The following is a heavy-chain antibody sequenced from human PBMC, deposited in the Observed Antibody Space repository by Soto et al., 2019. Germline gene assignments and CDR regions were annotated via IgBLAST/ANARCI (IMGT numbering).Heavy chain of an antibody. Sequence: ASVKVSCKASGGTFSSYAISWVRQAPGQGLERMGGIIPIFGTANYAQKFQGRVTITADKSTSTAYMELSSLRSEDTAVYYCARGFSGWRNTFDYWGQGTLVTVSS. CDR2: IIPIFGTA. CDR1: GGTFSSYA. V-gene: IGHV1-69*06. CDR3: ARGFSGWRNTFDY. J-gene: IGHJ4*02. D-gene: IGHD6-19*01.